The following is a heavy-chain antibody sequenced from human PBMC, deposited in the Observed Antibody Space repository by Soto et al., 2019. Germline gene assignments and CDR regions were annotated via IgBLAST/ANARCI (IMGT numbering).Heavy chain of an antibody. V-gene: IGHV4-39*01. CDR1: GGSISDSDNY. CDR2: IHYSGRT. Sequence: PSETLSLTCTVSGGSISDSDNYWGWIRQPPGKGLEWIGSIHYSGRTYYNPSLKSRVTISVDTSKNQFSLKLSSVTAADTAVYYCARTYFGSGSYSYWGQGTLVTVSS. CDR3: ARTYFGSGSYSY. D-gene: IGHD3-10*01. J-gene: IGHJ4*02.